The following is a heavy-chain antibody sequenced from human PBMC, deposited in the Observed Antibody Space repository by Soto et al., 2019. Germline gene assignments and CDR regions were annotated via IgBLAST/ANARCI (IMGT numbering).Heavy chain of an antibody. CDR3: ARERRPSYDFWSGYTLDYYGMDV. J-gene: IGHJ6*02. D-gene: IGHD3-3*01. CDR2: IIPILGIA. CDR1: GGTFSSYT. Sequence: SVKVSCKASGGTFSSYTISWVRQAPGLGLEWMGRIIPILGIANYAQKFQGRVTITADKSTSTAYMELSSLRSEDTAVYYCARERRPSYDFWSGYTLDYYGMDVWGQGTTVTVSS. V-gene: IGHV1-69*04.